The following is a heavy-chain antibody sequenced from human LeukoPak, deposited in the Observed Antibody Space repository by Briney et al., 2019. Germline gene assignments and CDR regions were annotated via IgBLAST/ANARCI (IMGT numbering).Heavy chain of an antibody. J-gene: IGHJ4*02. V-gene: IGHV1-24*01. CDR1: GYSLTELS. Sequence: EASVKVSCKVSGYSLTELSMHWVRQAPGKGLEWMGGLDYEDGETIYAQKFRGRVTMTEDTSTDTAYMELSSLRSEDTAVYYCATATNSFDYWGQGTLVTVSS. D-gene: IGHD1-7*01. CDR2: LDYEDGET. CDR3: ATATNSFDY.